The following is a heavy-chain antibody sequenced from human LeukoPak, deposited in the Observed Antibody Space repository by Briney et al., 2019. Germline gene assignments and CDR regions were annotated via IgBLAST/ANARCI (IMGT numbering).Heavy chain of an antibody. CDR1: GFTFRDYY. CDR2: ISSGGNTI. CDR3: ARVFLDAFDI. V-gene: IGHV3-11*01. J-gene: IGHJ3*02. Sequence: PGGSLRLSCAASGFTFRDYYMSWIRQAPGKGLEWVSYISSGGNTIYYADSVKGRLTISRDNAKNSLYLQMSSLRAEDTAVYHCARVFLDAFDIWGQGTMVTVSS.